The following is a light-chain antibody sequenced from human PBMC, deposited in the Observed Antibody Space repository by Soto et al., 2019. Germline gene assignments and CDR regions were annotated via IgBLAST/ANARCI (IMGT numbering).Light chain of an antibody. J-gene: IGLJ2*01. V-gene: IGLV1-47*01. CDR3: AAWDDSLSGVV. CDR2: RNK. CDR1: NSNIGNNA. Sequence: QAVVTQPPSASGTPGQRVTISCSGRNSNIGNNAVCWYQQFPGAAPKLLIYRNKERPSGVPDRFSGSKAGTSASLAISRLRSEDEADYYCAAWDDSLSGVVFGGGTKLTVL.